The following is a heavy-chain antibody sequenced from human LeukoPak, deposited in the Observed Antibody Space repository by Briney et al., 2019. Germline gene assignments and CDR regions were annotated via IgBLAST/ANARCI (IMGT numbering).Heavy chain of an antibody. J-gene: IGHJ6*03. D-gene: IGHD2-2*02. Sequence: GASVKVSCKASGYTFTSYAMNWVRQAPGQGLEWMGWINTNTGNPTYAQGFTGRFVFSLDTSVSTAYLQISSLKAEDTAVYYCARGPQVVVVPAAIVDYYYYMDVWGKGTTVTVSS. CDR2: INTNTGNP. CDR3: ARGPQVVVVPAAIVDYYYYMDV. V-gene: IGHV7-4-1*02. CDR1: GYTFTSYA.